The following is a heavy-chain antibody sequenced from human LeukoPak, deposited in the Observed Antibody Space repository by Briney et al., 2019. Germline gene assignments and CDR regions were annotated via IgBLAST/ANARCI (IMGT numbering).Heavy chain of an antibody. Sequence: SGPTLVNPTQTLTLTCNFSGFSLSTTGVGVNWIRQSPGKALEWLALTYWNDDKRYSPSLRSRLTITRDTSKNQVVLTMTNMDPVDTATYYCAHRGGAVAGHYYFDYWGQGTLVTVSS. J-gene: IGHJ4*02. D-gene: IGHD6-19*01. CDR3: AHRGGAVAGHYYFDY. CDR1: GFSLSTTGVG. CDR2: TYWNDDK. V-gene: IGHV2-5*01.